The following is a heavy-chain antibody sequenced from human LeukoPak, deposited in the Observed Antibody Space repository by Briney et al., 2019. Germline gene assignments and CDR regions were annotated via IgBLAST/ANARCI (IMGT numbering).Heavy chain of an antibody. D-gene: IGHD6-19*01. CDR2: INPSGGST. CDR1: GYTFTSYY. J-gene: IGHJ4*02. V-gene: IGHV1-46*01. CDR3: ARGGAGTLLGY. Sequence: ASVKVSCKASGYTFTSYYMHWVRQAPGQGLEWMGIINPSGGSTSYAQKFQGRVTMTRDMSTSTVYIELSSLRSEDTAVYYCARGGAGTLLGYWGQGTLVTVSS.